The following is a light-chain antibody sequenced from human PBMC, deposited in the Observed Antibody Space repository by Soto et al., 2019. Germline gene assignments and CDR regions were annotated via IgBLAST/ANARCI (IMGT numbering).Light chain of an antibody. CDR1: SGHSSYA. V-gene: IGLV4-69*01. J-gene: IGLJ2*01. CDR3: QTWGTGFQV. CDR2: LNNDGSH. Sequence: QPVLTQSPSASASLGASVKLTCTLSSGHSSYAIAWHQKQPGKGPRYLMDLNNDGSHSKGDGIPDRFSVSSSGAERYLIISSLQSEDEADYYCQTWGTGFQVFGGGTQLTVL.